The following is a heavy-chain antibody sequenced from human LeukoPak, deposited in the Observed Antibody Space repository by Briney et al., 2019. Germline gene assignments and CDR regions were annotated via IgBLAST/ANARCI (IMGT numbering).Heavy chain of an antibody. J-gene: IGHJ4*02. D-gene: IGHD5-12*01. V-gene: IGHV1-69*04. CDR3: ARLVEMATSPGY. CDR1: GGTFSSYA. CDR2: IIPILGIA. Sequence: ASVKVSCKASGGTFSSYAISWVRQAPGQGLEWMGRIIPILGIANYALKFQGRVTITADKSTSTAYMELSSLRSEDTAVYYCARLVEMATSPGYWGQGTLVTVSS.